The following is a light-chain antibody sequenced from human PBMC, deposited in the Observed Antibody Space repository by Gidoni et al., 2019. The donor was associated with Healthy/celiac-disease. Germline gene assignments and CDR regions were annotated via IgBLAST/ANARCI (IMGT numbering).Light chain of an antibody. CDR2: GAS. CDR1: QSVSSN. CDR3: QQYNNWPPLT. J-gene: IGKJ4*01. Sequence: EIVMTLSPATLSVSPGERATLSCRASQSVSSNLAWYQQKPGQAPRLLIYGASTRATGIPARFSGSGSGTEFTLTISSLQSEDFVVYYCQQYNNWPPLTFGRRDQGGDQT. V-gene: IGKV3-15*01.